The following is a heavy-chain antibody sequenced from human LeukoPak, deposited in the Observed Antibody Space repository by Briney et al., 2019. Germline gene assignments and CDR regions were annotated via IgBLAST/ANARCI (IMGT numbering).Heavy chain of an antibody. V-gene: IGHV1-8*01. D-gene: IGHD2-2*02. J-gene: IGHJ5*02. CDR2: MNPNSGNT. CDR3: ARKCFPCSSTSCYTNNWFDP. CDR1: GYTFTSYD. Sequence: ASVKVSCKASGYTFTSYDINWVRQATGQGLEWMGWMNPNSGNTGYAQKFQGRVTMTRNTSTSTAYMKLSSLRSEDTAVYYCARKCFPCSSTSCYTNNWFDPWGQGTLVTVSS.